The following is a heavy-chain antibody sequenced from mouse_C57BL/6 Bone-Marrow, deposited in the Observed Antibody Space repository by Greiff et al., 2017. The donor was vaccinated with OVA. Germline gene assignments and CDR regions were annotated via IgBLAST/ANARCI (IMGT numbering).Heavy chain of an antibody. CDR1: GYTFTSYD. D-gene: IGHD1-1*01. CDR2: IYPRDGST. CDR3: ARLRDYYGSSYDWYFDV. V-gene: IGHV1-85*01. J-gene: IGHJ1*03. Sequence: VKLQESGPELVKPGASVKLSCKASGYTFTSYDINWVKQRPGQGLEWIGWIYPRDGSTKYNEKFKGKATLTVDTSSSTAYMELHSLTSEDSAVYFCARLRDYYGSSYDWYFDVWGTGTTVTVSS.